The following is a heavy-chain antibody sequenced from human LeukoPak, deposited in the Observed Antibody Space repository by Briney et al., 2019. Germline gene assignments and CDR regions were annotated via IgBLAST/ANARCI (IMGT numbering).Heavy chain of an antibody. J-gene: IGHJ5*02. CDR2: IYYSGST. Sequence: SETLSLTCTVSGGSISSYYWSWIRQPPGKGLEWIGYIYYSGSTNYNPSLKRRVTISVDTSKNQFSLKLSSVTAADTAVYYCARAIRLPGNCFDPWGQGTLVTVSS. CDR1: GGSISSYY. D-gene: IGHD3-16*01. CDR3: ARAIRLPGNCFDP. V-gene: IGHV4-59*12.